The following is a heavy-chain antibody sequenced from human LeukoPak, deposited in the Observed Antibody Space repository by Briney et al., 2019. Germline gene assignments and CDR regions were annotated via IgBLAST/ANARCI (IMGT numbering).Heavy chain of an antibody. CDR3: VRGADMNYNFENSFYFDS. D-gene: IGHD3-3*01. Sequence: PGGSLRLSCAVSGFTMKNFGMHWVRQAPGKGLEWVAVIWYDGSQRHYIDSVKGRFAISRENSMNTLSLEMNGLRVEDTAVYYCVRGADMNYNFENSFYFDSWGQGALVIVSS. CDR2: IWYDGSQR. V-gene: IGHV3-33*01. CDR1: GFTMKNFG. J-gene: IGHJ4*02.